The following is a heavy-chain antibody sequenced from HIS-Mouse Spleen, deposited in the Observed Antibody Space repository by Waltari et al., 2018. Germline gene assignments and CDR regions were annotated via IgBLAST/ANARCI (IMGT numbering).Heavy chain of an antibody. Sequence: QVQPVQSGAGGKTPGASVKVSSKPSGDPLITYGISRGRQAPGQGLEWKGWISAYNGNTNYAQKLQGRVTMTTDTSTSTAYMELRSLRSDDTAVYYCARGAPNTESDYWGQGTLVTVSS. CDR3: ARGAPNTESDY. CDR2: ISAYNGNT. V-gene: IGHV1-18*01. J-gene: IGHJ4*02. D-gene: IGHD7-27*01. CDR1: GDPLITYG.